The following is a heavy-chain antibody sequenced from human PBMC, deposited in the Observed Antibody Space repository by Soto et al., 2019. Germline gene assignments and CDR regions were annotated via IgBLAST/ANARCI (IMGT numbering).Heavy chain of an antibody. V-gene: IGHV3-74*03. CDR1: GFMFSYSW. J-gene: IGHJ4*02. D-gene: IGHD1-26*01. CDR3: VRDWRVRAN. CDR2: ISNDGSDT. Sequence: EVQLMESGGGLVQPGGSLRLSCAASGFMFSYSWMHWVRQVPGKGLLWVARISNDGSDTAYADSVRGRFTIARDNAKNALYLQMNSLRAEDSGLYYCVRDWRVRANWGQGTLVTVSP.